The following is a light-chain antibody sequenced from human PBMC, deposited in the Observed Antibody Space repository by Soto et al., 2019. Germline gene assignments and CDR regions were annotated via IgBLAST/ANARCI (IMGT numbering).Light chain of an antibody. CDR2: GTS. Sequence: EIVLTQSPGTLSLSPGERAXLPXXASQSVKSSYLAWYQHKPGQAPRLLIYGTSSRATGIPDRFSGSGSGTDFTLTISRLEPEDFAVYYCQQYGSSITFGQGTRLEIK. CDR1: QSVKSSY. V-gene: IGKV3-20*01. J-gene: IGKJ5*01. CDR3: QQYGSSIT.